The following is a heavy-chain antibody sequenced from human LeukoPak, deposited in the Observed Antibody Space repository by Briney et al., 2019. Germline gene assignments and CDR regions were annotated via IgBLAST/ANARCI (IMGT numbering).Heavy chain of an antibody. CDR1: GGSISSYY. D-gene: IGHD4-23*01. Sequence: SETLSLTCTVSGGSISSYYWSWIRQPPGKGLEWIGYISYSGSTNYNPSLKSRVTISVDTSKNQFSLKLTPVTAADTAVYYCARDYGGKGDYWGQGTLVTVSS. J-gene: IGHJ4*02. V-gene: IGHV4-59*01. CDR2: ISYSGST. CDR3: ARDYGGKGDY.